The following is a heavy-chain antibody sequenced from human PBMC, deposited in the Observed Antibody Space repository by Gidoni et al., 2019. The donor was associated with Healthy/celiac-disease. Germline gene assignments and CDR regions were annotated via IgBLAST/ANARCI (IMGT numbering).Heavy chain of an antibody. CDR1: GFTFGDYA. J-gene: IGHJ4*02. CDR2: IRSKAYGGTT. D-gene: IGHD3-22*01. V-gene: IGHV3-49*05. CDR3: TRVGLVVSEYDFDY. Sequence: EVQLVERGGGLVKPGRSLRLSCTASGFTFGDYALSGFRQARGKRLEWVGFIRSKAYGGTTEYAASVKGRFTISRDDSKSIAYLQMNSLRTEDTAVYYSTRVGLVVSEYDFDYWGQGTLVTVSS.